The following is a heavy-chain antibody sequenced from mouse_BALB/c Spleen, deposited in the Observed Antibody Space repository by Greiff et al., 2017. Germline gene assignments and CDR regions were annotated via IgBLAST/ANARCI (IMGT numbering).Heavy chain of an antibody. J-gene: IGHJ2*01. Sequence: EVKLVESGGGLVQPGGSRKLSCAASGFTFSSFGMHWVRQAPEKGLEWVAYISSGSSTIYYADTVKGRFTISRDNPKNTLFLQMTSLRSEDTAMYYCARSPYSLYYFDYWGQGTTLTVSS. CDR3: ARSPYSLYYFDY. D-gene: IGHD6-5*01. CDR1: GFTFSSFG. V-gene: IGHV5-17*02. CDR2: ISSGSSTI.